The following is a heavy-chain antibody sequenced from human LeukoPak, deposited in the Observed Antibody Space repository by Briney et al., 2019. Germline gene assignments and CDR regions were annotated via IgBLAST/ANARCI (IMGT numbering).Heavy chain of an antibody. J-gene: IGHJ4*02. CDR3: ARGIACSSTSCYYGY. CDR2: IYHSGST. CDR1: GVSISSGGYY. V-gene: IGHV4-30-2*01. Sequence: SQTLSLTCTVSGVSISSGGYYWSWLRQPPGKGLEWIGYIYHSGSTYYNPSLKSRVTISVDRSKNQFSLKLSSVTAADTAVYYCARGIACSSTSCYYGYWGQGTLVTVS. D-gene: IGHD2-2*01.